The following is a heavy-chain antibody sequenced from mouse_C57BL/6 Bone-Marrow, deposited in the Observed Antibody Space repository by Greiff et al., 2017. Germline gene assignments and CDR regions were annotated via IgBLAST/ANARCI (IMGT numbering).Heavy chain of an antibody. J-gene: IGHJ2*01. CDR3: ARTPLGEYYLDY. CDR2: INPSSGYT. D-gene: IGHD2-13*01. Sequence: QVQLQQSGAELARPGASVKMSCKASGYTFTSYTMHWVKQRPGQGLEWIGYINPSSGYTKYHQKFKDKATLTADNSSSSAYMQLSGLTSEDSAFYYYARTPLGEYYLDYWGQGTTLTVSA. V-gene: IGHV1-4*01. CDR1: GYTFTSYT.